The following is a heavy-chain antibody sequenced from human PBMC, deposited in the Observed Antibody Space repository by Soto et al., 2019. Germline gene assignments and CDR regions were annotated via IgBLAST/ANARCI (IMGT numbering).Heavy chain of an antibody. CDR2: IYPGDSDT. J-gene: IGHJ3*02. CDR1: GYSFTSYW. V-gene: IGHV5-51*01. CDR3: ARQGSMSYYYDSSGYYYDAFDI. D-gene: IGHD3-22*01. Sequence: GESLKISCKGSGYSFTSYWIGWVRQMPGKGLEWMGIIYPGDSDTIYSPSFQGQVTISADKSISNAYQQWSSLKASDTAMYYCARQGSMSYYYDSSGYYYDAFDIWGQGTMVTVSS.